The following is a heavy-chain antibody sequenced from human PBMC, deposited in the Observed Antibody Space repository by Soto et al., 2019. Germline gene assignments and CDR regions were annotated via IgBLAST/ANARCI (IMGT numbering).Heavy chain of an antibody. CDR3: AREYYYDSSGYYGRFDP. D-gene: IGHD3-22*01. CDR1: GYTFTSYY. Sequence: QVQLVQSGAEVKKPGASVKVSCKASGYTFTSYYMHWVRQAPGQGLEWMGIINPSGGSTSYAQKFPGRVTMTRDTSTSTVYMELSSLRSEDTAVYYCAREYYYDSSGYYGRFDPWGQGTLVTVSS. CDR2: INPSGGST. J-gene: IGHJ5*02. V-gene: IGHV1-46*01.